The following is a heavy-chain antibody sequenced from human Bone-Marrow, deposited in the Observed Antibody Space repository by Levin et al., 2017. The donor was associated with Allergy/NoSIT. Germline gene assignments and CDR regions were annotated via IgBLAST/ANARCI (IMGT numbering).Heavy chain of an antibody. J-gene: IGHJ4*02. V-gene: IGHV3-48*01. CDR1: GFTLTTYS. CDR2: ISSSGAAI. CDR3: ARVKSAPFDI. Sequence: GESLKISCTASGFTLTTYSMNWVRQAPGKGLEWVAYISSSGAAIYYADSVKGRFTISRENANDSVDLQMSGLRADDSAVYYCARVKSAPFDIWGQGTQVTVSS.